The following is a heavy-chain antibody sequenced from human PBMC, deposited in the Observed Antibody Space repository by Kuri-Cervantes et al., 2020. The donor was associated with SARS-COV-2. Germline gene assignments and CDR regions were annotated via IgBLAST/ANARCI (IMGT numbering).Heavy chain of an antibody. V-gene: IGHV3-23*01. D-gene: IGHD3-10*01. Sequence: GGSLRLSGAASGFAFSSHPMSWVRHAPGKGLELVSPISNVGGSTYYADSVKGRFTISRDNSKTTLFLQMNSLRAEDTAVYHCVKGSAASRPYYFDSWGQGALVTVSS. CDR3: VKGSAASRPYYFDS. CDR1: GFAFSSHP. J-gene: IGHJ4*02. CDR2: ISNVGGST.